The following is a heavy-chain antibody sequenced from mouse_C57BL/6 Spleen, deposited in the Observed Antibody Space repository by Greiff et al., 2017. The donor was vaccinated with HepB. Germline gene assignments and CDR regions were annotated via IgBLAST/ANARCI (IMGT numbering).Heavy chain of an antibody. D-gene: IGHD1-1*01. CDR1: GYTFTSYW. Sequence: QVQLKQPGAELVKPGASVKLSCKASGYTFTSYWMHWVKQRPGQGLEWIGMIHPNSGSTNYNEKFKSKATLTVDKSSSTAYMQLSSLTSEDSAVYYCARYPYYDHYFDYWGQGTTLTVSS. J-gene: IGHJ2*01. CDR3: ARYPYYDHYFDY. CDR2: IHPNSGST. V-gene: IGHV1-64*01.